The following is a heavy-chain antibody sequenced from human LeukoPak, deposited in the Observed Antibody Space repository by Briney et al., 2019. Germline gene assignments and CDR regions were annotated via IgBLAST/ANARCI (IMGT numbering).Heavy chain of an antibody. V-gene: IGHV1-69*13. CDR2: IIPIFGTA. J-gene: IGHJ5*02. Sequence: ASVKVSCKASGGTFSCYAISWVRQAPGQGLEWMGGIIPIFGTANYAQKFQGRVTITADESTSTAYMELSSLRSEDTAVYYCARFHDYENWFDPWGQGTLVTVSS. CDR3: ARFHDYENWFDP. D-gene: IGHD4-17*01. CDR1: GGTFSCYA.